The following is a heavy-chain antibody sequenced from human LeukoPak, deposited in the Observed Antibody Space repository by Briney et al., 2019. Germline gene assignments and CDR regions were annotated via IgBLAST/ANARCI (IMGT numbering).Heavy chain of an antibody. D-gene: IGHD6-25*01. CDR2: INHSGST. CDR1: GGSFSGYY. Sequence: SETLSLTCAVYGGSFSGYYWSWIRQPPRKGLEWIGEINHSGSTNYNPSLKSRVTISVDTSKNQFSLKLSSVTAADTAVYYCARGQAAVGYWGQGTLVTVSS. J-gene: IGHJ4*02. V-gene: IGHV4-34*01. CDR3: ARGQAAVGY.